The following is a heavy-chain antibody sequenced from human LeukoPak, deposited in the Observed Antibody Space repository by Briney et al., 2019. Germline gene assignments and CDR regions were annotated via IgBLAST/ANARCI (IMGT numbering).Heavy chain of an antibody. CDR3: APSSLTYSSGWYGY. CDR2: ITADGSST. V-gene: IGHV3-74*01. D-gene: IGHD6-19*01. J-gene: IGHJ4*02. Sequence: GGSLRLSCAASGFTFSSYWMHWVRHAPGKGLFSVSRITADGSSTSYADSVKGRFNISRDNAKNTLYLQMNSLRAEDTAVYYCAPSSLTYSSGWYGYWGQGTLVTVSS. CDR1: GFTFSSYW.